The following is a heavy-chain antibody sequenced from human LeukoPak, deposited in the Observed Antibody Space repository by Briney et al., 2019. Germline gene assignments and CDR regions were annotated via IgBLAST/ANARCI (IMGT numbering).Heavy chain of an antibody. CDR1: GGSISSSSYY. D-gene: IGHD1-7*01. CDR2: IYYSGST. Sequence: SETLSLTCTVSGGSISSSSYYWGWIRQPPGKGLEWIGSIYYSGSTYYNPSLKSRVTISVDTSKNQFSLKLSSVTAADTAVYYCASMGGTTGSYAFDIWGQGTMVTVSS. J-gene: IGHJ3*02. V-gene: IGHV4-39*01. CDR3: ASMGGTTGSYAFDI.